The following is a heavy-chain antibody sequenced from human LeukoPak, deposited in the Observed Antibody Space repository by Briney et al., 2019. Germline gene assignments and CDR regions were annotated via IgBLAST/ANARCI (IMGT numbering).Heavy chain of an antibody. Sequence: PSETLSLTCTGSGGSISRYYWSWIRQPPGKGLEWIGYIYYSGSTNYNPSLKSRVTISVDTSKNQFSLKLSSVTAADTAVYYCARGVRLDAFDIWGQGTMVTVSS. CDR2: IYYSGST. V-gene: IGHV4-59*01. D-gene: IGHD5-12*01. CDR1: GGSISRYY. CDR3: ARGVRLDAFDI. J-gene: IGHJ3*02.